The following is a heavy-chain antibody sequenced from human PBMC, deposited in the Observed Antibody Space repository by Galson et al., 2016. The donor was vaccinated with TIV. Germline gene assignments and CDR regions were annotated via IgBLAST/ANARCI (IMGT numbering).Heavy chain of an antibody. CDR3: SRDAGTYYHAFDV. J-gene: IGHJ3*01. V-gene: IGHV4-30-4*01. Sequence: LSLTCAVFGGSISNGDYYWSWIRQPPGKGLEWIGYIYYSGSTKINPSLKSRLTMSVDRSRNQFSLSLYSVTAADTAVYFCSRDAGTYYHAFDVWGQGTMVTVSS. D-gene: IGHD3-22*01. CDR1: GGSISNGDYY. CDR2: IYYSGST.